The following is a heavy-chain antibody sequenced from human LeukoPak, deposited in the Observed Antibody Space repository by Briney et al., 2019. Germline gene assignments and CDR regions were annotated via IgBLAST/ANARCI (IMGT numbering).Heavy chain of an antibody. J-gene: IGHJ5*02. V-gene: IGHV4-59*12. CDR2: IYYSGST. CDR3: ARGPSGGYDFWSGYYVSSSKGWFDP. D-gene: IGHD3-3*01. Sequence: SETLSLTCTVSGGSISSYYWSWIRQPPGKGLEWIGYIYYSGSTNYNPSLKSRVTISVDTSKNQFSLKLSSVTAADTAVYYCARGPSGGYDFWSGYYVSSSKGWFDPWGQGTLVTVSS. CDR1: GGSISSYY.